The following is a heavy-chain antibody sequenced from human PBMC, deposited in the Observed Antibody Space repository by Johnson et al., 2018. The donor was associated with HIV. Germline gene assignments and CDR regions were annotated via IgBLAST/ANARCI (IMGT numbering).Heavy chain of an antibody. CDR3: ARGAWDLHSYYDSSGPTLDDAFDI. V-gene: IGHV3-64*01. D-gene: IGHD3-22*01. Sequence: MQLVESGGGLVQPGGSLRLSCAASGFTFSSYAMHWVRQPPGKGLECVSGISTTGGNTHYATSVKGRFTISRDNSKNTLYLQMGSLRAEDMAVYYCARGAWDLHSYYDSSGPTLDDAFDIWGQGTMVTVSS. CDR1: GFTFSSYA. CDR2: ISTTGGNT. J-gene: IGHJ3*02.